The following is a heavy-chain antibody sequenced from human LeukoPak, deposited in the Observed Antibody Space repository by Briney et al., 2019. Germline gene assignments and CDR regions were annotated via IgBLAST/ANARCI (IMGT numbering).Heavy chain of an antibody. CDR3: ARVTTVTSHFDY. D-gene: IGHD4-17*01. V-gene: IGHV3-48*03. CDR1: GFTFSSYE. Sequence: TGGSLRLSCAASGFTFSSYEMNWVRQAPGKGLEWVSYISSSGSTIYYADSVKGRFTISRDNAKNSLYLQMNSLRDEDTAVYYCARVTTVTSHFDYLGQGTLVTVSS. J-gene: IGHJ4*02. CDR2: ISSSGSTI.